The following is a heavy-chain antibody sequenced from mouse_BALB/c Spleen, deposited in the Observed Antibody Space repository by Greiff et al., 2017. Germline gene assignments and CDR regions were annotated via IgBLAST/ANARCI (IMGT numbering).Heavy chain of an antibody. V-gene: IGHV5-17*02. Sequence: EVQLVESGAGLVQPGGSLKLSCAASGFTFSSFGMHWVRQAPEKGLEWVGYISSGSGTIYYADTVKGLFTMSRDNPKNTVFLQMTSLTSEDTALYYCARGGDGNYAWFAYWGQGTLVTVSA. CDR3: ARGGDGNYAWFAY. CDR2: ISSGSGTI. CDR1: GFTFSSFG. J-gene: IGHJ3*01. D-gene: IGHD2-1*01.